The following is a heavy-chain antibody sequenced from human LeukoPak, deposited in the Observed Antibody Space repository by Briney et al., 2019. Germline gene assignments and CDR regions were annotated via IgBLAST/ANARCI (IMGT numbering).Heavy chain of an antibody. CDR3: ASYTDTGIWDTFDI. CDR1: GFTISDYY. V-gene: IGHV3-11*04. CDR2: ISSSSSSI. J-gene: IGHJ3*02. Sequence: PGGSLRLSCAGSGFTISDYYMSWIRQAPGKGLEWVSYISSSSSSIYYADSVKGRFTISRDNAKNSLYLQMNSLRAEDTAVYYCASYTDTGIWDTFDIWGQGTMVTVSS. D-gene: IGHD5-18*01.